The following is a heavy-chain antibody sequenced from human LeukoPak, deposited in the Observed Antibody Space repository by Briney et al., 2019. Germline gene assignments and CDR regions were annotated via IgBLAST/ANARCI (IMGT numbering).Heavy chain of an antibody. CDR3: ARGDGYCSSASCSGN. Sequence: GGSLTLSCAASGFTLNTYGMHWVRQAPGKGLEWVAFIRFDGSNKYYADSVKGRFTISRDNSKNTLYLQMKSLRPEDTAVYYCARGDGYCSSASCSGNWGQGTLVTVSS. V-gene: IGHV3-30*02. CDR1: GFTLNTYG. D-gene: IGHD2-2*03. CDR2: IRFDGSNK. J-gene: IGHJ4*02.